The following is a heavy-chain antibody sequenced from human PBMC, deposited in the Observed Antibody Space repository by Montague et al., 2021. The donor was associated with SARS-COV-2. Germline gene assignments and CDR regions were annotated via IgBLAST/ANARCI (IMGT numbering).Heavy chain of an antibody. CDR1: GGSSSGYY. CDR2: INHSGST. CDR3: ARDRYSSSWYGQKYYFDY. V-gene: IGHV4-34*01. D-gene: IGHD6-13*01. J-gene: IGHJ4*02. Sequence: SETLSLTCAVYGGSSSGYYWSWIRQPPGKGLEWIGEINHSGSTNYNPSLKSRVTISVDTSKNQFSPKLSSVTAADTAVYYCARDRYSSSWYGQKYYFDYWGQGTLVTVSS.